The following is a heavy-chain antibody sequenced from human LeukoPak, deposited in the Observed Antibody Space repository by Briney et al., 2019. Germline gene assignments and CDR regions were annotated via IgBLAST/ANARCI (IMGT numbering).Heavy chain of an antibody. V-gene: IGHV1-8*01. CDR1: GYTFTSYD. D-gene: IGHD3-22*01. Sequence: ASVRVSCKASGYTFTSYDINWVRQATGQGLEWMGWMNPNSGNTGYAQKFQDRVTMTRNTSISTAYMELSSLRSEDTAVYYCARDAGITMIVDWGQGTLVTVSS. CDR2: MNPNSGNT. J-gene: IGHJ4*02. CDR3: ARDAGITMIVD.